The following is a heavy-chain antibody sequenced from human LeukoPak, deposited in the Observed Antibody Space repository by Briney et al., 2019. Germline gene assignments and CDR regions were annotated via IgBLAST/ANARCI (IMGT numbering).Heavy chain of an antibody. CDR2: ISWNSGSI. CDR1: GFTFDDYA. D-gene: IGHD5-24*01. V-gene: IGHV3-9*03. Sequence: PGRSLRLSCAASGFTFDDYAMHWVRQAPGKGLEWVSGISWNSGSIGYADSVKGRFTISRDNAKNSLYLQMNSLRAEDMALYCCAKGQRYTTGGAFDIWGQGTMVTVSS. J-gene: IGHJ3*02. CDR3: AKGQRYTTGGAFDI.